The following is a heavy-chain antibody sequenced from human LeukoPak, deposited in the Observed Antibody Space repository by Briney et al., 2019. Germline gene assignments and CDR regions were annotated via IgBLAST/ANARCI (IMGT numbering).Heavy chain of an antibody. CDR3: ARGHDAFDI. CDR1: GFTFSSYA. CDR2: ISYDGSNK. Sequence: PGRSLRLSCAASGFTFSSYAMHWVRQAPGKGLEWVAAISYDGSNKYYADSVKGRFTISRDNSKNTLYLQMNSLRAEDTAVYYCARGHDAFDIWGQGTMVTVSS. V-gene: IGHV3-30-3*01. J-gene: IGHJ3*02.